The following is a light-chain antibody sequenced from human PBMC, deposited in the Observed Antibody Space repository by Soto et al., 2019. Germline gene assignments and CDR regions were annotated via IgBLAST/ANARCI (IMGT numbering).Light chain of an antibody. J-gene: IGKJ1*01. CDR1: QSISSW. V-gene: IGKV1-5*03. CDR2: KAS. CDR3: QQYNGYPVT. Sequence: DIQMTQSPSTLSASLGDRVTITCRASQSISSWLAWYQQKPGKAPKLLIYKASSLESGVPSRFSGSGSGTEFTLTISSLEPDDFATYYCQQYNGYPVTFGQGTKVEIK.